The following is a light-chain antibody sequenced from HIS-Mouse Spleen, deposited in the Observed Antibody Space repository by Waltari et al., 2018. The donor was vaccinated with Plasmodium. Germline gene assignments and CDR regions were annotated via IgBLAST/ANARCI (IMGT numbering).Light chain of an antibody. CDR1: KLGDKY. V-gene: IGLV3-1*01. CDR3: QAWDSSTVV. Sequence: SYELTQPPSVSVSPGQTASITCSGDKLGDKYQDSKRPSGIPERFSGSNSGNTATLTISGTQAMDEADYYCQAWDSSTVVFGGGTKLTVL. CDR2: QDS. J-gene: IGLJ2*01.